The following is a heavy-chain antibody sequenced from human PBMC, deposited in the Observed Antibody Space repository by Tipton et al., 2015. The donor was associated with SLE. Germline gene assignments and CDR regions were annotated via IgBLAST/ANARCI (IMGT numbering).Heavy chain of an antibody. J-gene: IGHJ4*02. D-gene: IGHD5-12*01. CDR2: IKQDGSEK. V-gene: IGHV3-7*01. CDR3: AREGSGYDSAFDY. CDR1: GFTFSSYW. Sequence: SGFTFSSYWMSWVRQAPGKGLEWVANIKQDGSEKYYVDSVKGRFTISRDNAKNSLYLQMNSLRTEDTAVYYCAREGSGYDSAFDYWGQGTLVTVSS.